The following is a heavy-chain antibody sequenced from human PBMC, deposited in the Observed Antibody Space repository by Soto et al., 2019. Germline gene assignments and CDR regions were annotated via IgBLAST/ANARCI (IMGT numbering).Heavy chain of an antibody. Sequence: EVQLVESGGGLVQPGGSLRLSCAASGFTFSTYDMYRVRQGAGKGLECVSSIGLADDTYYAGSVKGRFTNSRENAKNSLYLQMNSLAAGDTAVYDCARDRGYCTSTNCEQDFDIWCQGTMVTVSS. CDR3: ARDRGYCTSTNCEQDFDI. J-gene: IGHJ3*02. V-gene: IGHV3-13*04. D-gene: IGHD2-2*01. CDR1: GFTFSTYD. CDR2: IGLADDT.